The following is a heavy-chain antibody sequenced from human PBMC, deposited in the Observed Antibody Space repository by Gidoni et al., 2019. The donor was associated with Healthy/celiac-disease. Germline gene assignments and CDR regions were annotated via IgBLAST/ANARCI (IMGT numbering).Heavy chain of an antibody. D-gene: IGHD5-12*01. Sequence: QVQLVESGGGVVQPGRSLRLSCAASGFTFSSYGMHWVRQAPGKGLEWVAVISYDGSNKYYADSVKGRFTISRDNSKNTLYLQMNSLRAEDTAVYYCAKVREMATIWEGWDYWGQGTLVTVSS. CDR2: ISYDGSNK. V-gene: IGHV3-30*18. CDR1: GFTFSSYG. CDR3: AKVREMATIWEGWDY. J-gene: IGHJ4*02.